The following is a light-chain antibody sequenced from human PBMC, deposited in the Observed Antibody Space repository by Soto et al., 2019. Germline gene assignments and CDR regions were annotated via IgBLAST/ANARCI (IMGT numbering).Light chain of an antibody. CDR2: ELN. J-gene: IGLJ1*01. V-gene: IGLV2-8*01. CDR1: SSDVGGYNF. CDR3: SSYAGSNNRYV. Sequence: QSVLTQPPSASGSPGQSXTISCTGTSSDVGGYNFVSWYQQHPGKAPKLMIYELNKRPSGVPDRFSGSKSGNTASLTVSGLQAEDEADYYCSSYAGSNNRYVFGTGTKLTVL.